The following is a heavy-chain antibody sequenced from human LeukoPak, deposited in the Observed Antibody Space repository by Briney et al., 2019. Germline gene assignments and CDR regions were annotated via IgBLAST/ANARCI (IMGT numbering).Heavy chain of an antibody. CDR1: GGSMSSDY. J-gene: IGHJ3*02. Sequence: SETLSLTCSVSGGSMSSDYWTWIRQPPGKGLEWIGYISYSGSTNYNPSLKSRVTISKDASKNQFPLNLSSVAAADTAVYYCARDVVKSNDAFDIWGQGTMVAVSS. V-gene: IGHV4-59*01. CDR3: ARDVVKSNDAFDI. CDR2: ISYSGST. D-gene: IGHD2-2*01.